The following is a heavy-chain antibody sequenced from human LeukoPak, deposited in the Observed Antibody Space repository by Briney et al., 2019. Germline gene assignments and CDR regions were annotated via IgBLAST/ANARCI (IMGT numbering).Heavy chain of an antibody. CDR1: GGSISSSSYY. CDR2: IYYSGST. V-gene: IGHV4-39*01. CDR3: ARGLASGYPPIPFDY. D-gene: IGHD3-3*01. Sequence: SETLSLTCTVSGGSISSSSYYWGWIRQPPGKGLEWIGSIYYSGSTNYNPSLKSRVTISIDTSKMQFSLNLSSVTAADTAIYYCARGLASGYPPIPFDYWGQGNLVTVSS. J-gene: IGHJ4*02.